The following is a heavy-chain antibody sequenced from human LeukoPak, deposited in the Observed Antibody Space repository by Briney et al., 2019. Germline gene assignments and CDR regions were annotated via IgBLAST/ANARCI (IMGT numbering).Heavy chain of an antibody. Sequence: PSETPSLTCAVYGGSFSGYYWNWIRQPPGKGLEWIGEINHSGSTNYNPSLKSRVTVSIDTSENQVSLKLTSVTAADTAVYYCARGRVTGPLDPWGQGSLVTVSS. D-gene: IGHD1-20*01. J-gene: IGHJ5*02. CDR3: ARGRVTGPLDP. V-gene: IGHV4-34*01. CDR1: GGSFSGYY. CDR2: INHSGST.